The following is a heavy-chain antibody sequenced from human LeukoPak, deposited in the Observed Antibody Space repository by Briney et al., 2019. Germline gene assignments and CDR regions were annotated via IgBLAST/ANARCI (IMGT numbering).Heavy chain of an antibody. CDR2: IYYSGST. V-gene: IGHV4-59*01. Sequence: SETLSLTCTVSGGSISSYYWSWIRQPPGKGLEWIRYIYYSGSTNYNPSLKSRVTISVDTSKNQFSLKLSSVTAADTAVYYCARVKYQRYYYGMDVWGQGTTVTVSS. CDR1: GGSISSYY. CDR3: ARVKYQRYYYGMDV. J-gene: IGHJ6*02. D-gene: IGHD2-2*01.